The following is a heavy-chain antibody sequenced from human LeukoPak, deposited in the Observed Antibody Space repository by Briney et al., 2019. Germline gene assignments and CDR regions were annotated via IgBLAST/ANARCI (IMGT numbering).Heavy chain of an antibody. Sequence: SQTLSLTCAISGDSVSSNSAAWNWIRQSPSRGLEWLGRTYYRSNWYHDYAISVKSRITINPDTSKNQFSLQLNSVTPEDTAVYYCVRDAGIELDAFDIWGQGTMVTVSS. D-gene: IGHD6-13*01. J-gene: IGHJ3*02. CDR2: TYYRSNWYH. V-gene: IGHV6-1*01. CDR1: GDSVSSNSAA. CDR3: VRDAGIELDAFDI.